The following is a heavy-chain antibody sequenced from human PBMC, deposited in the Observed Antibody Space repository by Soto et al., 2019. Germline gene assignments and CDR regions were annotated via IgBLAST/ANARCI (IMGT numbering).Heavy chain of an antibody. CDR2: ISYDGSNK. CDR1: GFTFSSYA. Sequence: QVQLVESGGGVVQPGRSLRLSCAASGFTFSSYAMHWVRQAPGKGLEWVAVISYDGSNKYYADSVKGRFTISRDNSKNTVHLQVNSLRAEDTAVYYCARGRFDSDGYYFDYWGQGTLVTVSS. V-gene: IGHV3-30*14. J-gene: IGHJ4*02. CDR3: ARGRFDSDGYYFDY. D-gene: IGHD2-2*03.